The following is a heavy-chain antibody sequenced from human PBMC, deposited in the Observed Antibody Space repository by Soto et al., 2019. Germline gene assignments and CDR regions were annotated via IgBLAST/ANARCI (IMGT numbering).Heavy chain of an antibody. Sequence: QITLKESGPTLVKPTQTLTLTCTFSGFSLNTSGMGVGWIRQPPGKALEWLALIYWNDDKRYRPSLNSRLTIAKDTSKSQVVLTVTNVDPVDTATYYCAHPTLVLVPAATHNFDYWGQGILVTVSS. CDR3: AHPTLVLVPAATHNFDY. V-gene: IGHV2-5*01. CDR1: GFSLNTSGMG. D-gene: IGHD2-2*01. CDR2: IYWNDDK. J-gene: IGHJ4*01.